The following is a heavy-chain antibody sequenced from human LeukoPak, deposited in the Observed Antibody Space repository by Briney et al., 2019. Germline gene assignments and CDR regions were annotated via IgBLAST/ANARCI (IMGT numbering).Heavy chain of an antibody. J-gene: IGHJ4*02. CDR1: GFTFSNAW. CDR3: TTGPPIVVVVAAADY. D-gene: IGHD2-15*01. Sequence: GGSLRLSCAASGFTFSNAWMSWVRQAPGKGLEWVGRIKSKTDGGTTDYAAPVKGRFTISRDDSKNTLYLQMNSQKTEDTAVYYCTTGPPIVVVVAAADYWGQGTLVTVSS. V-gene: IGHV3-15*01. CDR2: IKSKTDGGTT.